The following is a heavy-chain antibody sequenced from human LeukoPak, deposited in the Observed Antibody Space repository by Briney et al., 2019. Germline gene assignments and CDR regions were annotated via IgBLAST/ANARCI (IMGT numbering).Heavy chain of an antibody. J-gene: IGHJ4*02. V-gene: IGHV3-48*01. Sequence: GGSLRLSCGASGFTFSSYNMNWVRQAPGKGLEWVSYISSSSSSSYYADSVKGRFTISRDNAKNSLYLQMNGLRGEDTAVYYCARGGGNMAAAVPFDSWGQGTLVTVSS. D-gene: IGHD6-13*01. CDR1: GFTFSSYN. CDR3: ARGGGNMAAAVPFDS. CDR2: ISSSSSSS.